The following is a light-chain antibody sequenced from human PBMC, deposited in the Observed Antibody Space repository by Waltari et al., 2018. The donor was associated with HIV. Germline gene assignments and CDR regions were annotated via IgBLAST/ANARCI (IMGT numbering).Light chain of an antibody. CDR1: SPHLGSNF. V-gene: IGLV1-47*01. J-gene: IGLJ2*01. CDR2: RNN. CDR3: AAWTDSRYVV. Sequence: QSVLTQPPSASGAPGQRDPLSCSGSSPHLGSNFVYWYQQPPGTAPKLLIYRNNQRPSGVPDRCSGSKSGTSASLASSGLRSEDEADYYCAAWTDSRYVVFGGGTKLTVL.